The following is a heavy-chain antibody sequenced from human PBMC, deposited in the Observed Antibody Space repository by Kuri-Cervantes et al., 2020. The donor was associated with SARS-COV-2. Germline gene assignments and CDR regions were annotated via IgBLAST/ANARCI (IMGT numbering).Heavy chain of an antibody. CDR2: ITPFNGNT. J-gene: IGHJ3*02. CDR3: ARSGPGAISREDGACDI. V-gene: IGHV1-45*01. CDR1: GVSFDYRF. Sequence: SVKASCKASGVSFDYRFLHWVRQAPGQALEWMGWITPFNGNTNYAQRFQDRVTITRDRSMSTAYMELSSLRSDDTAMYYCARSGPGAISREDGACDIWGQGTMVTVSS. D-gene: IGHD5-24*01.